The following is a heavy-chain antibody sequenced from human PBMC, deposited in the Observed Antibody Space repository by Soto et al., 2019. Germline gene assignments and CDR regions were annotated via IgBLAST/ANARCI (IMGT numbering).Heavy chain of an antibody. CDR1: GGSLSSHY. CDR3: ATVAMTSPKVFDY. Sequence: QVQLQESGPGLVKPSETLSLTCTVSGGSLSSHYWSWIRQSPGKGLEWIGYIYFTGYTNNNPSLKNRVTISVDTSKSQFSLSLNSVTAADTAVYYCATVAMTSPKVFDYWGQGTLVSVSS. J-gene: IGHJ4*02. D-gene: IGHD2-15*01. CDR2: IYFTGYT. V-gene: IGHV4-59*11.